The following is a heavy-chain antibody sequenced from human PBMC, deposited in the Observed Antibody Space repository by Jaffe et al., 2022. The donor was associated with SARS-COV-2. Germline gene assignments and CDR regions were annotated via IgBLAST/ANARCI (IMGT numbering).Heavy chain of an antibody. CDR2: ISDSAIYR. D-gene: IGHD3-10*01. J-gene: IGHJ3*01. CDR1: GFTFSDFA. V-gene: IGHV3-23*04. Sequence: EVQLVQSGGGSVRPGGSLRLSCRASGFTFSDFALSWVRQAPGKGLEWVSAISDSAIYRFHADAVKGRFSISRDNSQNTLFLQMNSLRAEDTAVYYCAKGGMALAYGFDVWGQGTMVTVSS. CDR3: AKGGMALAYGFDV.